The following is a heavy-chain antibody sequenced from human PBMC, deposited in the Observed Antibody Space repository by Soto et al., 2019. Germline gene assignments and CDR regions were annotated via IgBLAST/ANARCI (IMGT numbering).Heavy chain of an antibody. CDR2: ISGSGGST. CDR3: AKENGYSSSWFEFDY. CDR1: GFTFSNYG. V-gene: IGHV3-23*01. Sequence: GGSLRLSCAASGFTFSNYGMNWARQAPGKGLVWVSAISGSGGSTYYADSVKGRFTISRDNSKNTLYLQMNSLRAEDTAVYYCAKENGYSSSWFEFDYWGQGTLVTVSS. J-gene: IGHJ4*02. D-gene: IGHD6-13*01.